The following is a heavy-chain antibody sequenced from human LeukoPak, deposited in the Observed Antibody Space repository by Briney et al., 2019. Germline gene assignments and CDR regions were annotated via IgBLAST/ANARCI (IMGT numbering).Heavy chain of an antibody. CDR1: GFTFSSYG. V-gene: IGHV3-30*18. CDR3: AKDGKVWYYDILTGYHQYFQH. D-gene: IGHD3-9*01. CDR2: ISYDGSNK. J-gene: IGHJ1*01. Sequence: GGSLRLSCAASGFTFSSYGMHWVRQAPGKGLEWVAVISYDGSNKYYADSVKGRFTISRENSKNTLYLQMDCVRAEDTAVYYCAKDGKVWYYDILTGYHQYFQHWGQGTLVTVSS.